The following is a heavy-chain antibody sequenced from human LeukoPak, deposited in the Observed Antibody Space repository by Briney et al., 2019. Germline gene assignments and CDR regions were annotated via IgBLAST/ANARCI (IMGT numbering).Heavy chain of an antibody. J-gene: IGHJ5*02. D-gene: IGHD2-2*02. CDR2: ISGTGSST. CDR3: AKASVAIPQYCNS. V-gene: IGHV3-23*01. CDR1: GFTFSSYA. Sequence: GGSLRLSCAASGFTFSSYAMNWVRQAPGKGLEWVSTISGTGSSTYYADSAKGRFTISRDNSKDTLFLQLNSLTAADTAMYFCAKASVAIPQYCNSWGQGTLATVSS.